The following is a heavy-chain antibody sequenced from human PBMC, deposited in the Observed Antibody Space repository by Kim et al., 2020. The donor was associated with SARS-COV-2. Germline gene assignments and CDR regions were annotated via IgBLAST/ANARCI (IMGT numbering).Heavy chain of an antibody. D-gene: IGHD3-10*01. J-gene: IGHJ5*02. CDR1: GYTFTSYA. CDR3: ASWITMVRGVIFGRYAWFDP. CDR2: ISAYNGNT. Sequence: ASVKVSCKASGYTFTSYAISWVRQAPGQGLEWMGWISAYNGNTNYAQKLQGRVTRTTDTSTSTAYMELRSLRSDDTAVYYCASWITMVRGVIFGRYAWFDPWGQGTLVTVSS. V-gene: IGHV1-18*01.